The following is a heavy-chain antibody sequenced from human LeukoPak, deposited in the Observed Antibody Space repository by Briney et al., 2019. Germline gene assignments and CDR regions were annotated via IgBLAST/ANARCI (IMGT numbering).Heavy chain of an antibody. Sequence: SVKASCKASGGTFSSYAISWVRQAPGQGLEWMGGIIPIFGTANYAQKFQGRVTITTDESTNTAYMELSSLRSEDTAVYYCASSGYCSSTSCSYAFDIWGQGTMVTVSS. D-gene: IGHD2-2*01. J-gene: IGHJ3*02. CDR1: GGTFSSYA. V-gene: IGHV1-69*05. CDR3: ASSGYCSSTSCSYAFDI. CDR2: IIPIFGTA.